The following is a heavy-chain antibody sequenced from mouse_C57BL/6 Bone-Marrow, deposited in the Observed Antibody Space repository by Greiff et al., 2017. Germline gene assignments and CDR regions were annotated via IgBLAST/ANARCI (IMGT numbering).Heavy chain of an antibody. J-gene: IGHJ3*01. D-gene: IGHD2-3*01. CDR2: IYPRSGNT. CDR3: ARIYDGYYGFAY. Sequence: ESGAELARPGASVKLSCKASGYTFTSYGISWVKQRTGQGLEWIGEIYPRSGNTYYNEKFKGKATLTADKSSSTAYMELRSLTSEDAAVYFCARIYDGYYGFAYWGQGTLVTVSA. V-gene: IGHV1-81*01. CDR1: GYTFTSYG.